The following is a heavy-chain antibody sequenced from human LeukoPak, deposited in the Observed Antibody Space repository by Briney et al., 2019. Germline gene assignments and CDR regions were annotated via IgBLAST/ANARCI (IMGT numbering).Heavy chain of an antibody. CDR1: GCTFSSYA. D-gene: IGHD6-19*01. CDR3: ARDDRLVLHSSGWLHGMDV. V-gene: IGHV3-30*04. Sequence: GGSLRLSCAASGCTFSSYAMHWIRQAPGKGLEWVAVISYDGSNKYYADSVKGRFTISRDNSKNTLYLQMNSLRAEDTAVYYCARDDRLVLHSSGWLHGMDVWGQGTTVTVSS. CDR2: ISYDGSNK. J-gene: IGHJ6*02.